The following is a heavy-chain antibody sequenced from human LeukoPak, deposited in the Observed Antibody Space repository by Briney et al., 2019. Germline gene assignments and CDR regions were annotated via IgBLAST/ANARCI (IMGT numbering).Heavy chain of an antibody. D-gene: IGHD1-14*01. Sequence: PGGSLRPSCAASGFTVITNDMTSVRQAPGKGLGWVSVLYSDGNTKYADSVQGRFTISRDNSKNTLYLEMNSLSPDDTAVYYCARGVEPLAANTLAYWGQGTLVTVSS. J-gene: IGHJ4*02. CDR1: GFTVITND. CDR2: LYSDGNT. CDR3: ARGVEPLAANTLAY. V-gene: IGHV3-53*01.